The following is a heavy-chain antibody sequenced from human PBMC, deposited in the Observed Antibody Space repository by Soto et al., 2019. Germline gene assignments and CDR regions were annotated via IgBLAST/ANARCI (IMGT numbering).Heavy chain of an antibody. D-gene: IGHD2-15*01. V-gene: IGHV3-7*01. J-gene: IGHJ6*03. CDR3: ARVVAYYYYYIDV. CDR2: IKQEGSEK. Sequence: EVQLVESGGGLVQPGGSLRLSCAASGFTFSSYWMSWVRQAPGKGLEWVANIKQEGSEKYYVDSVEGRFTISRDKAKNSLYMQMNSLRAEDTAVYYWARVVAYYYYYIDVWGKGTTVTVSS. CDR1: GFTFSSYW.